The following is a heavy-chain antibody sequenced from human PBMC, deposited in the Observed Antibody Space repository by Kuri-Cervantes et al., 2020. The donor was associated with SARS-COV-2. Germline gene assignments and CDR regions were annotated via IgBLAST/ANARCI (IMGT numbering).Heavy chain of an antibody. CDR1: GFTLSDYY. V-gene: IGHV3-15*01. Sequence: GGSLRLSCETSGFTLSDYYMSWIRQAPGKGLEWVGRIKSKTDGGTTDYAAPVKGRIIISREDSRNTLYLQMNSLKTEDTAVYYCTTISDNYYDYWGQGTLVTVSS. J-gene: IGHJ4*02. CDR3: TTISDNYYDY. D-gene: IGHD5-24*01. CDR2: IKSKTDGGTT.